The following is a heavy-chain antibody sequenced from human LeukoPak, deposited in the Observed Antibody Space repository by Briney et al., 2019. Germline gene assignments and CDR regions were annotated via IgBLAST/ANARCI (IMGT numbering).Heavy chain of an antibody. CDR3: ARGGTKVGATHWFDP. Sequence: ASVKVSCKGSGCTFTSYVISWVRQAPGQGLEWMGWISPYNDYTNYAQKLQGRVTITKDTSTSTAYMELGSLRSDDTAVYYCARGGTKVGATHWFDPCGQGTLVTASS. V-gene: IGHV1-18*01. CDR1: GCTFTSYV. J-gene: IGHJ5*02. D-gene: IGHD1-26*01. CDR2: ISPYNDYT.